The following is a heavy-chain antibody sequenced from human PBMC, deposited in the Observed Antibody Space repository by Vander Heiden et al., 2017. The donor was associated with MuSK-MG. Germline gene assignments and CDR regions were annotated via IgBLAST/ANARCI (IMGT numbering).Heavy chain of an antibody. J-gene: IGHJ6*03. CDR3: ARAFSPYYDFWSGYYNGRDYYYYYYMDV. D-gene: IGHD3-3*01. V-gene: IGHV1-18*01. CDR2: ISAYNGNT. Sequence: QVQLVQSGAEVKKPGASVTVSCKASGYTFTSYGISWVRQAPGQGLEWMGWISAYNGNTNYAQKLQGRVTMTTDTSTSTAYMELRSLRSDDTAVYYCARAFSPYYDFWSGYYNGRDYYYYYYMDVWGKGTTVTVSS. CDR1: GYTFTSYG.